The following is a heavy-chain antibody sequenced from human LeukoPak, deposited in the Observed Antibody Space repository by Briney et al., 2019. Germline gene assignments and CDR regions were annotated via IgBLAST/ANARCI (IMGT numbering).Heavy chain of an antibody. CDR1: GFTFGIYW. J-gene: IGHJ3*02. CDR2: INGDGSGT. D-gene: IGHD3-10*01. Sequence: GGSLRLSCAASGFTFGIYWMYWVRQAPGQGLEWVSRINGDGSGTVYADSVKGRFTMSRDNAKNTLYLQMNSLRAEDTAVYYCARDRGSPDSFDIWGQGTMVTVSS. V-gene: IGHV3-74*01. CDR3: ARDRGSPDSFDI.